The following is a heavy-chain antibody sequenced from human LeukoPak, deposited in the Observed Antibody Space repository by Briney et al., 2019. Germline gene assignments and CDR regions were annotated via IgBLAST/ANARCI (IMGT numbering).Heavy chain of an antibody. V-gene: IGHV3-21*01. CDR3: ARAEAVAGGGDN. CDR2: ISSSMGYI. J-gene: IGHJ4*02. Sequence: GGSLRLSCAASGFTFSSYSMNWVRQAPGKGLEWGSSISSSMGYIYYADSVKGRFTISRDNAKNSLYLQMNSLRAEDTAVYYCARAEAVAGGGDNWGQGALVTVSS. CDR1: GFTFSSYS. D-gene: IGHD6-13*01.